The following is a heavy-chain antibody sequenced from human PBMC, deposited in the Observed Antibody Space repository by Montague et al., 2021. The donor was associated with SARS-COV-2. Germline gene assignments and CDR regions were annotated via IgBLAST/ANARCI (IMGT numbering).Heavy chain of an antibody. V-gene: IGHV4-59*01. J-gene: IGHJ4*02. Sequence: SETLSLTCTVSGGSISSYYWRWIRHPQVKGLDLIWYIYNSRSTNYNPSLKSRVTISVDTSKNQFSLKLSSVTAADTAVYYCARVFPRWLQFDPYFDYWGQGTLVTVSS. CDR3: ARVFPRWLQFDPYFDY. CDR2: IYNSRST. D-gene: IGHD5-24*01. CDR1: GGSISSYY.